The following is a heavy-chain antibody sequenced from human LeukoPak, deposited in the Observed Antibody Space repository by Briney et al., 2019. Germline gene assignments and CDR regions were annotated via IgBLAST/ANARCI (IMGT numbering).Heavy chain of an antibody. V-gene: IGHV4-31*03. CDR1: GGSVSSGISY. J-gene: IGHJ5*02. CDR3: AREKSYYYGSGSPNWFDP. Sequence: SETLSLTCSVSGGSVSSGISYWSWIRQHPGKGLEWIGYIYYSGSTYYNPSLKSRVTISVDTSKNQFSLKLSSVTAADTAVYYCAREKSYYYGSGSPNWFDPWGQGTLVTVSS. CDR2: IYYSGST. D-gene: IGHD3-10*01.